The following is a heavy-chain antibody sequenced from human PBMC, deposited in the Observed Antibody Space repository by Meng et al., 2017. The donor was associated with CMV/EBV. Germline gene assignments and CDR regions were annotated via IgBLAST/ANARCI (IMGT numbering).Heavy chain of an antibody. CDR3: ASAPTYNYYDSSGYFGY. D-gene: IGHD3-22*01. V-gene: IGHV1-69*06. CDR1: GGTFSSYA. J-gene: IGHJ4*02. Sequence: QVQLVQSGAEVQTPGSSVKVSCKASGGTFSSYAISWVRQAPGQGLEWMGGIIPIFGTANYAQKFQGRVTITADKSTSTAYMELSSLRSEDTAVYYCASAPTYNYYDSSGYFGYWGQGTLVTVSS. CDR2: IIPIFGTA.